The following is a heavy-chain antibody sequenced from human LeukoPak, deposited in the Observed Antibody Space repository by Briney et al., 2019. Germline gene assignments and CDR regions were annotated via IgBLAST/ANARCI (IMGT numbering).Heavy chain of an antibody. CDR2: ISWNSGSI. Sequence: GRSQRLSCAASGFTFDDYAMHWVRQAPGKGLEGVSGISWNSGSIGYADSVKGRFTISRDNAKNSLYLQMNSLRAEDTALYYCAKDIRPGDDYGDFHFDYWGQGTLVTVSS. V-gene: IGHV3-9*01. J-gene: IGHJ4*02. CDR3: AKDIRPGDDYGDFHFDY. D-gene: IGHD4-17*01. CDR1: GFTFDDYA.